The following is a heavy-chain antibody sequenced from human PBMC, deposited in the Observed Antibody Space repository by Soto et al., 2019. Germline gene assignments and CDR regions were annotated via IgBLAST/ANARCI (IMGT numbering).Heavy chain of an antibody. J-gene: IGHJ6*02. D-gene: IGHD3-22*01. CDR2: VIPIFGTA. CDR1: GGTFSSYV. V-gene: IGHV1-69*01. CDR3: GSSGYPLPDSYYYYGMDV. Sequence: SSVKVSCKASGGTFSSYVISWVRQAPGQGLEWMGGVIPIFGTANYAQKFQGRVTITADESTSTAYMELSSLRSEDTAVYYCGSSGYPLPDSYYYYGMDVWGQGTTVTVSS.